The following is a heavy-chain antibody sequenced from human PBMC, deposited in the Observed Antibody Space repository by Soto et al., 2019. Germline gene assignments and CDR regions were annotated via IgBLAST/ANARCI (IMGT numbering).Heavy chain of an antibody. V-gene: IGHV4-39*07. D-gene: IGHD1-26*01. CDR3: ARRYGGNFDY. CDR1: GGSISSSSYY. Sequence: SETLSLTCTVSGGSISSSSYYWGWIRQPPGKGLEWIGYIYHSGSTYYNPSLKSRVTISVDTSKNQFSLKLSSVTAADTAAYYCARRYGGNFDYWGQGTLVTVSS. J-gene: IGHJ4*02. CDR2: IYHSGST.